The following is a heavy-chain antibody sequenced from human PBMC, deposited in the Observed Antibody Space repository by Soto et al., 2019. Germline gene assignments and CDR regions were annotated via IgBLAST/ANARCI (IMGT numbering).Heavy chain of an antibody. J-gene: IGHJ4*02. CDR2: ISYDGSNK. Sequence: PGGSLRLSCAASGFTCNSYGMHWVRQAPGKGLEWVAVISYDGSNKYYADSVKGRFTISRDNSKNTLYLQMNSLRAEDTAVYYCAKDDPEYSSSWYAIDYWGQGTLVTVSS. D-gene: IGHD6-13*01. CDR3: AKDDPEYSSSWYAIDY. V-gene: IGHV3-30*18. CDR1: GFTCNSYG.